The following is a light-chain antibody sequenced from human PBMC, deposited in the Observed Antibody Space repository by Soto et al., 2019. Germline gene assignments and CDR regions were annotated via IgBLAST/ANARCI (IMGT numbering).Light chain of an antibody. CDR1: QGFTSY. CDR2: DAS. CDR3: QQVNVYPST. J-gene: IGKJ4*01. Sequence: KLPQPQPSFFASEETGVTIPAGAGQGFTSYLGWYQKKPGKAPNLLIYDASTLHSGVPSRFSGGGSGTDFTLTISSLQPEDFATYYCQQVNVYPSTFGGGTKVEIK. V-gene: IGKV1-9*01.